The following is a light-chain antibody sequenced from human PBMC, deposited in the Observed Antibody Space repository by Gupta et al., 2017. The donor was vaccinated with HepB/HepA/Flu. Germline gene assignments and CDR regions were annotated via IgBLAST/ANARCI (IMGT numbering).Light chain of an antibody. CDR1: SGSVSTTYY. Sequence: QTVVTSEPSSSVSPGGTVTLTCGLSSGSVSTTYYPSWYQQTLGQAPRTLIYSTNTRSSGVPGRFSGSILGNKAALTITGAQADDESDYYCVLYMGSGISVFGGGTKLTVL. V-gene: IGLV8-61*01. CDR2: STN. J-gene: IGLJ3*02. CDR3: VLYMGSGISV.